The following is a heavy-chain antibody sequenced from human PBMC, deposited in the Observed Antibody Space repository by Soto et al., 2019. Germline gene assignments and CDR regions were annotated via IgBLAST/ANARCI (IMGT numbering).Heavy chain of an antibody. V-gene: IGHV1-3*01. CDR3: ARAGYCSSTSCYGMDV. CDR2: INAGNGNT. CDR1: GYTFTSYA. D-gene: IGHD2-2*01. J-gene: IGHJ6*02. Sequence: ASVKVSCKASGYTFTSYAMHWVRQAPGQGLEWMGWINAGNGNTKYSQKFQGRVTITRDTSASTAYMELSSLRSEDTAVYYCARAGYCSSTSCYGMDVWGQGTTVTVSS.